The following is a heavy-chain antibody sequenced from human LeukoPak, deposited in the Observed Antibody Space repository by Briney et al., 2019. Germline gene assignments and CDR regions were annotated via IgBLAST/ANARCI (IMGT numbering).Heavy chain of an antibody. CDR1: GLIASNHW. Sequence: PGGSLSPSCEASGLIASNHWMHWVGQAPGKGLGWISRIDEDGSNKDHADNVRGRFTISRDSGKNTLYLQMNSLGAEDTAEYFCVRDFVGPVDSWGQGTQVTVSS. CDR3: VRDFVGPVDS. CDR2: IDEDGSNK. V-gene: IGHV3-74*01. D-gene: IGHD2-21*01. J-gene: IGHJ4*02.